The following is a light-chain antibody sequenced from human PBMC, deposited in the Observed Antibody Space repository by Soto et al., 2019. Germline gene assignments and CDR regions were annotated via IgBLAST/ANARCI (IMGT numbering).Light chain of an antibody. V-gene: IGKV1-39*01. CDR1: QSISSY. CDR2: AAS. J-gene: IGKJ5*01. Sequence: DIQMTQSPSSLSASVGDRVTITCRASQSISSYLNWYQQKPGKAPKLLIYAASSLQSGVPSRFSGSGSGTDFTLTIRSLQPEDFATYYCQQGYSTQITFGQGTRLETK. CDR3: QQGYSTQIT.